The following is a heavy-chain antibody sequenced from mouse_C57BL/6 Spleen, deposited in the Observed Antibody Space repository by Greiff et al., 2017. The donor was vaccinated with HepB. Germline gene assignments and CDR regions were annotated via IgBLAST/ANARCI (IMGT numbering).Heavy chain of an antibody. CDR1: GYTFTSYW. Sequence: VQLQQPGAELVKPGASVKMSCKASGYTFTSYWITWVKQRPGQGLEWIGDIYPGSGSTNYNEKFKSKATLTVDTSSSTAYMQLSSLTSEDSAVYYCARWGYGNCERFDYWGQGTTLTVSS. V-gene: IGHV1-55*01. J-gene: IGHJ2*01. CDR2: IYPGSGST. D-gene: IGHD2-1*01. CDR3: ARWGYGNCERFDY.